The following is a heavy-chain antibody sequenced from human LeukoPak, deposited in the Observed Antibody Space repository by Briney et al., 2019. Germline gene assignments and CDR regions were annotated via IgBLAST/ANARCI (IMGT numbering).Heavy chain of an antibody. Sequence: GASVKVSCKASGYTFTSYGISWVRQAPGQGLEWMGWISAYNGNTNYAHKLQGRVTMTTDTSTSTAYMELRSLRSDDTAVYYCARAVDYGGNSEVDAFDIWGQGTMVTVSS. CDR1: GYTFTSYG. CDR2: ISAYNGNT. J-gene: IGHJ3*02. CDR3: ARAVDYGGNSEVDAFDI. V-gene: IGHV1-18*01. D-gene: IGHD4-23*01.